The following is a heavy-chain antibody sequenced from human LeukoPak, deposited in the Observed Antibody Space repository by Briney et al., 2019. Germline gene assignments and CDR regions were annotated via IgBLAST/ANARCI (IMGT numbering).Heavy chain of an antibody. V-gene: IGHV4-59*01. CDR1: GGSISNYY. CDR2: IYSSGST. J-gene: IGHJ5*01. Sequence: KPSETLSLSCTVSGGSISNYYWSWIRQLPGKGLEWIGYIYSSGSTNYNSSLRSRVTISIDTSKNQFFLKLTSVTAADTAVYYCARNGLGIAVATFDSWGQGTLVTVSS. CDR3: ARNGLGIAVATFDS. D-gene: IGHD6-19*01.